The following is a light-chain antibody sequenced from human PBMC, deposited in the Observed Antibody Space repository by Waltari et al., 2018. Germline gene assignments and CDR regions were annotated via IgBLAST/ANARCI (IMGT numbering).Light chain of an antibody. CDR2: AAS. J-gene: IGKJ3*01. CDR3: LQYNSKPFT. V-gene: IGKV1-17*01. CDR1: QGISKY. Sequence: DIQMTQSPSSLSASVGDRVTITCRASQGISKYLSWYQQKPGKAPKRLIYAASNLESGVPSRFRAGGCGTEFTLTISSLQPEDFATYYCLQYNSKPFTFGPGTKLDIK.